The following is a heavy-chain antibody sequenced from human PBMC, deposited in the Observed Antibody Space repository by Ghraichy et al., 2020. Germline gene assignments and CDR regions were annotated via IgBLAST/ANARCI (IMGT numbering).Heavy chain of an antibody. CDR2: IYTSGST. J-gene: IGHJ4*02. Sequence: GSLRLSCTVSGGSISSYYWSWIRQPAGKGLEWIGRIYTSGSTNYNPSLKSRVTMSVDTSKNQFSLKLSSVTAADTAVYYCARAPYDFWSGSFPTYYFDYWGQGTLVTVSS. D-gene: IGHD3-3*01. CDR3: ARAPYDFWSGSFPTYYFDY. CDR1: GGSISSYY. V-gene: IGHV4-4*07.